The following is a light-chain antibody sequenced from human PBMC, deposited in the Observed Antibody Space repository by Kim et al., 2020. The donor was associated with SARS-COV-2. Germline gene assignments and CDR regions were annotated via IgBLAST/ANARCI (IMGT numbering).Light chain of an antibody. Sequence: VALGKTVRITCQGDSLRSYYASWYQQTPGQAPVLVIYGKNNRPSGIPDRFSGSSSGNTASLTITGAQAEDEADYYCNSRDSSGNRVFGGGTQLTVL. CDR1: SLRSYY. CDR3: NSRDSSGNRV. V-gene: IGLV3-19*01. J-gene: IGLJ2*01. CDR2: GKN.